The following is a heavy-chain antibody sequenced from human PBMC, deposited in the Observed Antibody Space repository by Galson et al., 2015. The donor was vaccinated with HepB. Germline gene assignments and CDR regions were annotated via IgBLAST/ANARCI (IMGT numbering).Heavy chain of an antibody. V-gene: IGHV5-10-1*01. CDR2: IDPSDSYT. CDR3: ARHDGRFGELRYEH. D-gene: IGHD3-10*01. J-gene: IGHJ4*02. CDR1: GYRFSSFW. Sequence: QSGAEVKRPGESLRISCKGSGYRFSSFWISWVRQMPGKGLEWMGRIDPSDSYTNYSPSLQGHVTISGDKSISTVYLQWSSLKASDTAIYYCARHDGRFGELRYEHWGQGTLVTVSS.